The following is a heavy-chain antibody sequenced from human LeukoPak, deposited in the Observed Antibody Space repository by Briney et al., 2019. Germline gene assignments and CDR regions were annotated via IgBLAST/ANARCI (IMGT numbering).Heavy chain of an antibody. J-gene: IGHJ4*02. CDR3: ARGHGDYDY. CDR2: IKQDGSEK. Sequence: LERVANIKQDGSEKYYVDSVKGRFTISRDNAKNSLYLQMNSLRAEDTAVYYCARGHGDYDYWGQGTLVTVSS. D-gene: IGHD4-17*01. V-gene: IGHV3-7*01.